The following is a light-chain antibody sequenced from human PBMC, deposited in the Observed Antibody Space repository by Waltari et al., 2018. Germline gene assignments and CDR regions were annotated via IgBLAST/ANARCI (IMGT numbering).Light chain of an antibody. J-gene: IGKJ2*01. CDR3: QQYDTWPLGT. CDR1: QSISSN. CDR2: GAS. V-gene: IGKV3D-15*01. Sequence: ETIMTQSPATLSVSPGERATLSCRASQSISSNLAWYQQKPGQAPRLLRYGASTRPTGIPARFSGSRSGTEFTLTISSLQSEDFGVYYCQQYDTWPLGTFGQGTKLEIK.